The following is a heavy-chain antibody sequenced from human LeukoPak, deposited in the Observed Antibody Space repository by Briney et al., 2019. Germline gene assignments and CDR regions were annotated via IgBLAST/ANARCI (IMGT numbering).Heavy chain of an antibody. CDR2: ISGSGIST. V-gene: IGHV3-23*01. Sequence: GGSLRLSCAASGFTFSSYAMSWVRQAPGKGLEWVSAISGSGISTYFADSVKGRFTISRDNSKNTLYLQMNSLRAEDTAVYYCAKDRYFDWLSNFFLDYWGQGTLVTVSS. D-gene: IGHD3-9*01. CDR3: AKDRYFDWLSNFFLDY. CDR1: GFTFSSYA. J-gene: IGHJ4*02.